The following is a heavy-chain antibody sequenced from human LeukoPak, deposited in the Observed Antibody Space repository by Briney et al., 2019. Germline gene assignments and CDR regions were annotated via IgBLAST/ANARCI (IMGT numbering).Heavy chain of an antibody. V-gene: IGHV3-21*01. Sequence: SGGSLRLSCAASGFTFGSYAMSWVRQALGKGLEWVSAISSSSSYIYYADSVKGRFTISRDNAKNSLYLQMNSLRAEDTAVYYCATPIAAAGPVWYYMDVWGKGTTVTVSS. D-gene: IGHD6-13*01. CDR3: ATPIAAAGPVWYYMDV. CDR2: ISSSSSYI. J-gene: IGHJ6*03. CDR1: GFTFGSYA.